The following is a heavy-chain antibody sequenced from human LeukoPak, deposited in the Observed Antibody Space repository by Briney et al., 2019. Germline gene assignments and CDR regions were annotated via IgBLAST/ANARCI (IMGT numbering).Heavy chain of an antibody. CDR2: MNPNSGNT. D-gene: IGHD2-2*01. V-gene: IGHV1-8*01. Sequence: GASVKVSCKASGYTFTSYDINWVRQAPGQGLEWMGWMNPNSGNTGKAFAQKFQGRVTMTRDTSISTAYMELSRLRSDDTAVYYCARAPYCSSTSCSPAIYYWGQGTLVTVSS. CDR1: GYTFTSYD. CDR3: ARAPYCSSTSCSPAIYY. J-gene: IGHJ4*02.